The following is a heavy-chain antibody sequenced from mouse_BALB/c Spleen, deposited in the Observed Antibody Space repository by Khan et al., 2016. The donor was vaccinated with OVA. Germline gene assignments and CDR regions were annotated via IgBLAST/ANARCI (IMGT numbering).Heavy chain of an antibody. V-gene: IGHV1-59*01. Sequence: QVQLKQSGAELVTPGASVKMSCKASGYTFTSYWMHWVKQRPGQGLEWIGVIDPSDNYIIYNQKFKGKATLTVDTSSSTTYMQLSSLTSEDSSDYYCARGRRFITTATWFAYWGQGTLVAVSA. CDR1: GYTFTSYW. CDR2: IDPSDNYI. J-gene: IGHJ3*01. D-gene: IGHD1-2*01. CDR3: ARGRRFITTATWFAY.